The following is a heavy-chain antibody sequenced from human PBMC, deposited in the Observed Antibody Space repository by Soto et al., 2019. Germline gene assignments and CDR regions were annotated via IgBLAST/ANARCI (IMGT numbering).Heavy chain of an antibody. J-gene: IGHJ4*02. V-gene: IGHV3-66*01. Sequence: EVQLVESWGGLVQPGGSLRLSCAVSGLIVSSNYMDWVRQAPGKGLEWVSVIYSGGSPYYADSVKARFTISRDNSKNTVSLQMNSLRAEDTAVYYCASLYGVTYRGYDDYWGQGTLVTVSS. CDR3: ASLYGVTYRGYDDY. CDR2: IYSGGSP. CDR1: GLIVSSNY. D-gene: IGHD5-12*01.